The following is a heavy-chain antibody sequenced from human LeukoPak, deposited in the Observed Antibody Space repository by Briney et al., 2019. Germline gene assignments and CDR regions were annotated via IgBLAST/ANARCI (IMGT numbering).Heavy chain of an antibody. V-gene: IGHV3-23*01. Sequence: PGGSLRLSCAASGFTFGTHPMTWVRQAPGKGLEWVSAISGSATGSRTYYADSVKGRFTISRDNSKNTLYLQMNSLRAEDTAVYYCARLTPGPHAFDIWGQGTMVTVSS. D-gene: IGHD4-17*01. CDR1: GFTFGTHP. CDR3: ARLTPGPHAFDI. CDR2: ISGSATGSRT. J-gene: IGHJ3*02.